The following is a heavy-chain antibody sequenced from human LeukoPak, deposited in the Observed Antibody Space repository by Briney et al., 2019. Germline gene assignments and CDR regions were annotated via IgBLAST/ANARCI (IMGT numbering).Heavy chain of an antibody. D-gene: IGHD6-13*01. J-gene: IGHJ5*02. CDR1: GFTFSSYA. CDR2: ISGSGGST. CDR3: AKDLVAAADQGWFDP. V-gene: IGHV3-23*01. Sequence: PGGSLRLSCAASGFTFSSYAMSWVRQAPGKGLECVSAISGSGGSTYYADSVKGRFTISRDNSKNTLYLQMNSLRAEDTAVYYCAKDLVAAADQGWFDPWGQGTLVTVSS.